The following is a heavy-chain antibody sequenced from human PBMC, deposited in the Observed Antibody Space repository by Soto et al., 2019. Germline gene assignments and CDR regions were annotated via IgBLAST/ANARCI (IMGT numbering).Heavy chain of an antibody. V-gene: IGHV3-43*01. CDR3: AKDGGSAGDYFDY. CDR2: ISRDGGST. D-gene: IGHD3-16*01. CDR1: GFTFDDYT. J-gene: IGHJ4*02. Sequence: GSLRLSCAASGFTFDDYTMHWVRQAPGKGLEWVSLISRDGGSTYYADSVKGRFTISRDNSKNSLYLQMNSLRTEDTALYYCAKDGGSAGDYFDYWGQGTLVTVSS.